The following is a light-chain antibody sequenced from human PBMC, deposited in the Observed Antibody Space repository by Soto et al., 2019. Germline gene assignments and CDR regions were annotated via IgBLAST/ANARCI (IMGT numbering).Light chain of an antibody. CDR2: GAS. Sequence: DIVLTQSPGTLSLSPGERATLSCRASQSVSSSYLAWYQQKPGQAPRLLIYGASIRATGIPDMFSGSGSGTDFALTISRLEPEYFTVYSCQQYRSPPLPFGGGDKVEIK. CDR3: QQYRSPPLP. J-gene: IGKJ4*01. CDR1: QSVSSSY. V-gene: IGKV3-20*01.